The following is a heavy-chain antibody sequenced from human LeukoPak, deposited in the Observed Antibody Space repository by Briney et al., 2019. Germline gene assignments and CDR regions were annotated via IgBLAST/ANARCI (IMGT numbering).Heavy chain of an antibody. D-gene: IGHD4-17*01. CDR2: IYHSGST. CDR3: ARVPATVRGGLDI. V-gene: IGHV4-38-2*02. Sequence: SETLSLTCIVSGYSISSGYYWGWIRQPPGKGLEWIGSIYHSGSTYYNPSLKSRVTISVDTSKNQFSLKLSSVTAADTAVYYCARVPATVRGGLDIWGQGTMVTVSS. J-gene: IGHJ3*02. CDR1: GYSISSGYY.